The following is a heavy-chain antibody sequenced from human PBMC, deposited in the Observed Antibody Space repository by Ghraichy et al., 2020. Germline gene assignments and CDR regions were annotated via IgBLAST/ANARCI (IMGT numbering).Heavy chain of an antibody. J-gene: IGHJ4*02. D-gene: IGHD2-15*01. V-gene: IGHV4-59*02. CDR3: ATGSSGGWITDI. CDR1: GGSVSGYY. CDR2: IYNSGT. Sequence: LSLTCAVSGGSVSGYYWNWYRQPPGKGLEWIGYIYNSGTNYNPSLKSRVTISVDSSKKQFSLKLSSVTAADTAVYYCATGSSGGWITDIWGQGTLVIVSS.